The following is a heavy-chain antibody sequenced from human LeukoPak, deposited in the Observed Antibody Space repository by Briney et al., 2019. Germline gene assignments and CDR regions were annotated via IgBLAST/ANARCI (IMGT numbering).Heavy chain of an antibody. CDR1: GGSISSSSYY. Sequence: SETLSLTCTVSGGSISSSSYYWGWIRQPPGKGLEWIGSIYYSGSTYYNPSLKSRVTISVDTSKNQFSLKLSSVTAADTAVYYCARQSVWFGDSFWFDPWGQGTLVTVSS. J-gene: IGHJ5*02. V-gene: IGHV4-39*01. CDR2: IYYSGST. D-gene: IGHD3-10*01. CDR3: ARQSVWFGDSFWFDP.